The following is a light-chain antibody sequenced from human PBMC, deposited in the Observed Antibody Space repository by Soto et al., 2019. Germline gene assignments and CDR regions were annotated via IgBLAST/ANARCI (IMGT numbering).Light chain of an antibody. Sequence: QSVLTQPPSASGTPGQRVTISCSGSSSNIGSNTVNWYQQLPGTAPKLLIDSNNQRPSGVPERFSGTKSGTSASLAISWLQSEDEADYYCAAWDDSLNGWVFGVGTKLTVL. CDR1: SSNIGSNT. V-gene: IGLV1-44*01. CDR3: AAWDDSLNGWV. J-gene: IGLJ3*02. CDR2: SNN.